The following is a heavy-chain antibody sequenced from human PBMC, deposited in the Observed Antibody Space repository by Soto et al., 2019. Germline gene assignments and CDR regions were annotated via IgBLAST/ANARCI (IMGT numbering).Heavy chain of an antibody. CDR1: GGIFGSHG. Sequence: QVQLIQSEAEVKKPGSSVRVSCTASGGIFGSHGFSWVRQAPGQRLEWVGGFIPIFRTLTYTEKIQARVRIAEDESTNTVYLDLSSLTSEDTAVYYCVRDRRIYYSDPHDEFVASDYEVWGQGTMVSVAS. J-gene: IGHJ3*01. CDR2: FIPIFRTL. D-gene: IGHD3-22*01. V-gene: IGHV1-69*01. CDR3: VRDRRIYYSDPHDEFVASDYEV.